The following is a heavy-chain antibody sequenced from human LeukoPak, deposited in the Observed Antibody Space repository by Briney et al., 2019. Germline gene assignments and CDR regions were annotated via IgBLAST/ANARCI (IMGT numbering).Heavy chain of an antibody. D-gene: IGHD6-13*01. J-gene: IGHJ4*02. CDR3: TRRSSAAGRQYFDY. V-gene: IGHV3-15*01. Sequence: KAGGSLRLSCAASGFTFSSYAMSWVRQAPGKGLEWVGRIKSETDGGTTDYAAPVKGTFTISRDDSENTLYLQMNSLKTEDTAVYYCTRRSSAAGRQYFDYWGQGTLVTVSS. CDR2: IKSETDGGTT. CDR1: GFTFSSYA.